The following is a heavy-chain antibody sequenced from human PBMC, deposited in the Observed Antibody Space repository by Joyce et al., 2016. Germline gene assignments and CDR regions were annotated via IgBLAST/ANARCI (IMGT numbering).Heavy chain of an antibody. CDR3: AVRAGTYSFDC. D-gene: IGHD1-1*01. Sequence: EVQLVESGGGLVQPGGSLRLSCVASGLTFSDYSMNWVSKAAGKGLEWVSYMNSGSSSIYYADSVKGRFTISRDNAKNSLYLQMNSLGAGDTAVYYCAVRAGTYSFDCWGQGTLVTVSS. CDR2: MNSGSSSI. J-gene: IGHJ4*02. V-gene: IGHV3-48*04. CDR1: GLTFSDYS.